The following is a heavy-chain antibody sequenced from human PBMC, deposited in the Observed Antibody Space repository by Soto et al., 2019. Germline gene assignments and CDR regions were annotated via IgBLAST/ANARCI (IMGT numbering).Heavy chain of an antibody. CDR2: MSHSGGT. CDR3: ARVERGTATTVVDAFDI. D-gene: IGHD1-1*01. J-gene: IGHJ3*02. V-gene: IGHV4-34*01. CDR1: GGFVSSGSYY. Sequence: QVQLQQWGAGLLKPSETLSLTCAVYGGFVSSGSYYWSWIRQPPGKGLEWIGEMSHSGGTRFNPSLQGRVTISVAPSKNQFSPKMSSVTAADTALYYCARVERGTATTVVDAFDIWGPGTRVTVSS.